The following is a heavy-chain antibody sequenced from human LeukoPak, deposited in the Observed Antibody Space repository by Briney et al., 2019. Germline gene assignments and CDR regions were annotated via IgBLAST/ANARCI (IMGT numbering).Heavy chain of an antibody. CDR3: ASTNTAAGANWFEP. CDR1: GGSINSGDYS. Sequence: ASETLSLTCAVSGGSINSGDYSWSWIRQPPGKGLEWIGYIYHSGSTYYNPSLMSRVTISVDRSKNQFSLKLSSGTAADTAVYYCASTNTAAGANWFEPWGQGTLVTVSS. CDR2: IYHSGST. J-gene: IGHJ5*02. D-gene: IGHD6-13*01. V-gene: IGHV4-30-2*01.